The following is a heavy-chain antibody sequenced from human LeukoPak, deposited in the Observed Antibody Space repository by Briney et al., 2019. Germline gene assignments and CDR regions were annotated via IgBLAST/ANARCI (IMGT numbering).Heavy chain of an antibody. D-gene: IGHD6-6*01. CDR3: TTVSYSSWMNDAFDI. CDR2: IKSKTDGGTT. CDR1: GFTFSNAW. V-gene: IGHV3-15*01. Sequence: GGSLRLSCAASGFTFSNAWMSWVRQAPGKGLEWVGRIKSKTDGGTTDYAAPVKGRFTISRDDSKNTLYLQMNSLKTEDTAVYYCTTVSYSSWMNDAFDIWGQGTMVTVSS. J-gene: IGHJ3*02.